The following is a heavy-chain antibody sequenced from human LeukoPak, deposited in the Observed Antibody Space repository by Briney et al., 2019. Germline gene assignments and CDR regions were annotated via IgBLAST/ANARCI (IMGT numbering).Heavy chain of an antibody. D-gene: IGHD5-18*01. J-gene: IGHJ5*02. CDR2: INHSGST. CDR1: GGSFSGYY. Sequence: SETLSLTCAVYGGSFSGYYWSWIRHPPGKGLEWIGEINHSGSTNYNPSLKSRVTISVDTSKNQFSLKLSSVTAADTAVYYCARGPRGYSYGFRGNWFDPWGQGTLVTVSS. V-gene: IGHV4-34*01. CDR3: ARGPRGYSYGFRGNWFDP.